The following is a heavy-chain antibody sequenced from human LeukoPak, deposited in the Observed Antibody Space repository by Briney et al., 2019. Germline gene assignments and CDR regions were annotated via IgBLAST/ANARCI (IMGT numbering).Heavy chain of an antibody. CDR1: GYTFTDYY. J-gene: IGHJ6*03. V-gene: IGHV1-2*02. CDR2: INLNSRGT. Sequence: ASVKVSCKASGYTFTDYYMHWVRQAPGQGLEWMGWINLNSRGTNYAQKFQERVTFTRDMSTSTAYMELSSLRSEDTAVYYCAATSGSYYYYYYMDVWGKGTTVTISS. D-gene: IGHD1-26*01. CDR3: AATSGSYYYYYYMDV.